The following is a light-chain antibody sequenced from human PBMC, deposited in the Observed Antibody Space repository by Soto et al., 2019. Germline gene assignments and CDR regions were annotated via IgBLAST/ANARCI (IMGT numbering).Light chain of an antibody. CDR2: DVS. V-gene: IGKV3D-15*01. J-gene: IGKJ4*01. CDR3: QQYHDWPLT. CDR1: QSVSSN. Sequence: EIVMTQSPATLSVSPGERATLSCRASQSVSSNFAWYQQRPAQAPRLLIYDVSTRATGVPTRFSGSGSGTEFTLTISSLQSEDFAVYYCQQYHDWPLTFGGGT.